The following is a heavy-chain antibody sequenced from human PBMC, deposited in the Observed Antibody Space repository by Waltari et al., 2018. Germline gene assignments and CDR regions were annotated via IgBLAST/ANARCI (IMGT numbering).Heavy chain of an antibody. CDR1: GFTVSSNY. D-gene: IGHD6-13*01. Sequence: EVQLVESGGGLVQPGGSLRLACAASGFTVSSNYMSWVRQVPGKGLEWVSVIYSGGSTYYADSVKCRFTISRDNSKNTLYLQMNSLRAEDTALYYCAKDMGQQLGNLDYWGQGTLVTVSS. V-gene: IGHV3-66*02. CDR3: AKDMGQQLGNLDY. J-gene: IGHJ4*02. CDR2: IYSGGST.